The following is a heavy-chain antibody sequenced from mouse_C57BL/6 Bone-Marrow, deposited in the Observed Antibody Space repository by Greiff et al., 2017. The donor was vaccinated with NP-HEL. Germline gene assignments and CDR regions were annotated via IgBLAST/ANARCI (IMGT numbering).Heavy chain of an antibody. Sequence: EVQLQQSGPELVKPGASVKISCKASGYSFTGYYMNWVKQSPEKSLEWIGEINPSTGGTTYNQKFKAKATLTVDKSSSTAYMQLKSLTSEDSAVYYCARSCITTVVRRYFDVWGTGTTVTVSS. CDR3: ARSCITTVVRRYFDV. V-gene: IGHV1-42*01. CDR2: INPSTGGT. D-gene: IGHD1-1*01. CDR1: GYSFTGYY. J-gene: IGHJ1*03.